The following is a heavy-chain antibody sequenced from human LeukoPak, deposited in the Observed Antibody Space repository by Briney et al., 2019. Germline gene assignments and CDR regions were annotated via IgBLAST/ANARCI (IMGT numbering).Heavy chain of an antibody. Sequence: GGSLRLSCAASGFTFSSYAMSWVRQAPGKGLEWVSAISGSGGSTYYADSVKGRFTISRDNAKNSLYLQMNSLRAEDTAVYYCATHLGYYYDTIDYWGQGTLVTVSS. CDR2: ISGSGGST. CDR3: ATHLGYYYDTIDY. J-gene: IGHJ4*02. D-gene: IGHD3-22*01. CDR1: GFTFSSYA. V-gene: IGHV3-23*01.